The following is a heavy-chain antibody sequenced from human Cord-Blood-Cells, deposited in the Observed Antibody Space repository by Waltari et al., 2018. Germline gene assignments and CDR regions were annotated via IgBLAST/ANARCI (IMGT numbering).Heavy chain of an antibody. Sequence: QVQLVQSGAEVKKPGASVKVSCKASGYTFTGYYMHWVRKAPGQGREWMGWINPNSGGTNYAKKLQGRVTMTRDTSISTAYMELSRLRSDDTAVYYCARGIVGATDAFDIWGQGTMVTVSS. V-gene: IGHV1-2*02. CDR2: INPNSGGT. D-gene: IGHD1-26*01. CDR1: GYTFTGYY. CDR3: ARGIVGATDAFDI. J-gene: IGHJ3*02.